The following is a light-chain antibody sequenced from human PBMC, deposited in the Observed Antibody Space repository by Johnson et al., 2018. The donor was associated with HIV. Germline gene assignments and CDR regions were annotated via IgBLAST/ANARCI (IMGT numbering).Light chain of an antibody. V-gene: IGLV1-51*01. J-gene: IGLJ1*01. CDR3: GTWDSSLSIYV. CDR2: DNN. CDR1: SSNIGNNY. Sequence: QLVLTQPPSVSAAPGQKVTISCSGSSSNIGNNYVSWYQQLPRTAPKLLIYDNNKRPSGIPDRFSGSKSGTSATLGITGLQTVDEADYYCGTWDSSLSIYVVGTGTKVTVL.